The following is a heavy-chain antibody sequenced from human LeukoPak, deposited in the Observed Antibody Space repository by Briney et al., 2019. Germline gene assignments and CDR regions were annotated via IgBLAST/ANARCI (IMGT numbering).Heavy chain of an antibody. Sequence: SETLSLTCTVSGGSISSNDYYWGWIRQPPGKGLEWIGSIHYSGSTHYNSSLMSRVTISEDTSKNQFSLKLSSVTAADTAVYHCASPVVTPAFDIWGQGTMVTVSS. J-gene: IGHJ3*02. V-gene: IGHV4-39*01. CDR2: IHYSGST. D-gene: IGHD4-23*01. CDR1: GGSISSNDYY. CDR3: ASPVVTPAFDI.